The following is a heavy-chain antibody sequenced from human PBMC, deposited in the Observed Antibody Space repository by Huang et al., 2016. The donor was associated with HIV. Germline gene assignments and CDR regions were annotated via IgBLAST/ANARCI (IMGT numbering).Heavy chain of an antibody. Sequence: EVQLVQSGAEVKKPGESLKISCKGSGYSFSSFWIGWVRQMPGKGLEWMGIIYPGDSDTRNSTAFQGQVTISADKSISTAYLQWSSLKASDTAMYYCARFAQGSWSRGWFDSWGQGTLVTVSS. J-gene: IGHJ5*01. CDR2: IYPGDSDT. CDR3: ARFAQGSWSRGWFDS. CDR1: GYSFSSFW. V-gene: IGHV5-51*03. D-gene: IGHD6-13*01.